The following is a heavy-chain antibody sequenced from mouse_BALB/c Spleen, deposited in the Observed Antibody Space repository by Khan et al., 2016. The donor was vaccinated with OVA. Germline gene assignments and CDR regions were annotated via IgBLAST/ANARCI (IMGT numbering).Heavy chain of an antibody. CDR2: IWGDGST. CDR3: ARAYYGNYREAMDY. Sequence: VKLEESGPGLVAPSQSLSITCTVSGFSLTGYGVNWVRQPPGKGLEWLGMIWGDGSTDYNSALKSRLNLSKDNSQSQVFLKMNSLQTDDTARYYCARAYYGNYREAMDYWGQGTSVTVSS. D-gene: IGHD2-10*01. CDR1: GFSLTGYG. J-gene: IGHJ4*01. V-gene: IGHV2-6-7*01.